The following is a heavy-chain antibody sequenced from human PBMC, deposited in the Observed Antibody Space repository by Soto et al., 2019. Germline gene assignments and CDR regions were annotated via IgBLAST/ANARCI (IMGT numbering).Heavy chain of an antibody. Sequence: GASVKVSCKASGYTFTSYGISWVRQAPGQGLEWMGWISAYIGNTNYAQKLQGRVTITTDTSTSTAYMELSSLRSEDTAVYYCARDPLPVVVAATAWFDPWGQGTLVTVSS. CDR3: ARDPLPVVVAATAWFDP. CDR2: ISAYIGNT. V-gene: IGHV1-18*01. J-gene: IGHJ5*02. D-gene: IGHD2-15*01. CDR1: GYTFTSYG.